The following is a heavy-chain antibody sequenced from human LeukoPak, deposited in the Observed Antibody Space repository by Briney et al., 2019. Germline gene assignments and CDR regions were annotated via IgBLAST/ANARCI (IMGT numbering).Heavy chain of an antibody. J-gene: IGHJ4*02. CDR1: GGSISSYY. CDR3: ARNMVVAPQTPPTFDY. Sequence: PSETLSLTCTVSGGSISSYYWSWIRQPPGKGLEWIGYIYYSGSTNYNPSLKSRVTISVDTSKNQFSLKLSSVTAADTAVYYCARNMVVAPQTPPTFDYWGQGTLVTVSS. V-gene: IGHV4-59*12. D-gene: IGHD2-2*01. CDR2: IYYSGST.